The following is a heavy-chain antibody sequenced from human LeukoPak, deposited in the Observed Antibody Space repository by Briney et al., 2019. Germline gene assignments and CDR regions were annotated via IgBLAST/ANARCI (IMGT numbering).Heavy chain of an antibody. CDR1: GFTFSSYG. CDR2: ISTSGGST. Sequence: PGGSLRLSCAASGFTFSSYGMSWVRQAPGKGLEWASAISTSGGSTYYADSVKGRFTISRDNSKNTLYLQMNSLRAEDTAVYYCARQWELGFYFDYWGQGTLVTVSS. D-gene: IGHD1-26*01. CDR3: ARQWELGFYFDY. V-gene: IGHV3-23*01. J-gene: IGHJ4*02.